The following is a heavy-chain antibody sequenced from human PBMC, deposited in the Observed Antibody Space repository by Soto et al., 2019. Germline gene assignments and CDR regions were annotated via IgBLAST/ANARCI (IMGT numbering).Heavy chain of an antibody. Sequence: PSETLSLTCVVSGGSVTNTTYFWGWIRQPPGKGPEWIGSIYYSGTTYSDPSLKSRLTMSIDTSKNQFSLKLSSVTAADTAVYYCARHSYAGYSYGLYWFDPWGQGALVTVSS. CDR1: GGSVTNTTYF. CDR3: ARHSYAGYSYGLYWFDP. V-gene: IGHV4-39*01. D-gene: IGHD5-18*01. CDR2: IYYSGTT. J-gene: IGHJ5*02.